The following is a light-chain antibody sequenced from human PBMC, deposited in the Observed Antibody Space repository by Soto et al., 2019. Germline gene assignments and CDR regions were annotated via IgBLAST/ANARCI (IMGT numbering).Light chain of an antibody. V-gene: IGKV3-20*01. Sequence: EIVLTQSPGTLSLSPREIAILSCRASQSVSSTYLAWYQQKPGQAPRLLIYGASSSATGIPDRFSGSGSGTDFTLTISRLETEDFAVYFCQQYGTSPRNFGQGTRLEI. J-gene: IGKJ5*01. CDR1: QSVSSTY. CDR3: QQYGTSPRN. CDR2: GAS.